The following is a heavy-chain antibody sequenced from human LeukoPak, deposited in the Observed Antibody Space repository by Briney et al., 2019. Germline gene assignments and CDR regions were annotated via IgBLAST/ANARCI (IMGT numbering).Heavy chain of an antibody. Sequence: ASVKVSCKASGYTFTSYGISWVRQAPGQGLEWMGWISAYNGNTNYAQKLQGRATMTTDTSTSTAYMELRSLRSDDTAVYYCARALEYYYGSGSYSNWFDPWGQGTLVTVSS. CDR3: ARALEYYYGSGSYSNWFDP. D-gene: IGHD3-10*01. CDR2: ISAYNGNT. J-gene: IGHJ5*02. CDR1: GYTFTSYG. V-gene: IGHV1-18*01.